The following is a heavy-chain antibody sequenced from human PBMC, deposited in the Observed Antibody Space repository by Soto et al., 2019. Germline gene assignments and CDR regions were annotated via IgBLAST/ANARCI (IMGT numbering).Heavy chain of an antibody. CDR2: INSFSGDT. Sequence: QVQLVQSGAEVKKPGASVKVSCKASGYTFTHYGITWVRQAPGQGLEWMGWINSFSGDTNYPQKLQGRLTMTTDTYTNTVYMELRNLRSDDTAVYYCARVLHSGGKYWYFDIWGRGTLVTVSS. V-gene: IGHV1-18*01. CDR1: GYTFTHYG. D-gene: IGHD2-15*01. J-gene: IGHJ2*01. CDR3: ARVLHSGGKYWYFDI.